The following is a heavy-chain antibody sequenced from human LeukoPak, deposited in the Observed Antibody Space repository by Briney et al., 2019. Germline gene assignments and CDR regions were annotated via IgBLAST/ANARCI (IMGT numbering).Heavy chain of an antibody. Sequence: PGGSLRLSCTASGFTFSSYSMNWVRQAPGKGLEWVSSITSSSDYVYYADSVKGRFTISRDNAENSLHLQMNSLRADDTAAYYCAREFKSGYGMWAWGQGTLVTVSS. CDR2: ITSSSDYV. CDR3: AREFKSGYGMWA. CDR1: GFTFSSYS. J-gene: IGHJ5*02. D-gene: IGHD5-18*01. V-gene: IGHV3-21*01.